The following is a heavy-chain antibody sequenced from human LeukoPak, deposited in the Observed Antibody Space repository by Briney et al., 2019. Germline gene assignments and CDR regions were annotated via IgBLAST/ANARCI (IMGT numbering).Heavy chain of an antibody. CDR1: GYSFTSYW. J-gene: IGHJ4*02. Sequence: GESLQISCQGSGYSFTSYWITWVRQMPGKGLEWMGTIAPTDSYTNYSPSFQGHVTISVDKSISTAYLQWSSLKASDTAMYFCASGSGTYSPDYWGQGTLVTVSS. CDR2: IAPTDSYT. CDR3: ASGSGTYSPDY. D-gene: IGHD3-10*01. V-gene: IGHV5-10-1*01.